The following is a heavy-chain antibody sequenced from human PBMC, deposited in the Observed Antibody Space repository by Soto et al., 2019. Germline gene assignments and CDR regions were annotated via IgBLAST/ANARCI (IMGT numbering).Heavy chain of an antibody. D-gene: IGHD1-26*01. V-gene: IGHV3-53*02. CDR1: GFTVSTNY. CDR3: ARVWGYYFES. Sequence: EVKLVETGGALIQPGGSLTLSCAVSGFTVSTNYMAWVRQGPGKGLEWVSVIYTGGTTYYADSVTGRFTFSRDTSKNILYLHLNSLTNDDTAVYYCARVWGYYFESWGQGTLVAVSS. CDR2: IYTGGTT. J-gene: IGHJ4*02.